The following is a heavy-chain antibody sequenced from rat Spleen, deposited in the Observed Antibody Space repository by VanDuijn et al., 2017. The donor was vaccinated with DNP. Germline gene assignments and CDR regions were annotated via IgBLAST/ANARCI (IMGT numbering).Heavy chain of an antibody. D-gene: IGHD1-11*01. V-gene: IGHV4-2*01. J-gene: IGHJ3*01. Sequence: VKLVGCGGGPGQPGRSLKLPSAPPRINFNELLMGWVRQAPGKGLEWIGEINKDSSTMNYTPSLKYKFTISRDNTQNTLYLQMSKLGSEDTAIYYCARLGWHGWFAYWGQGTLVTVSS. CDR1: RINFNELL. CDR3: ARLGWHGWFAY. CDR2: INKDSSTM.